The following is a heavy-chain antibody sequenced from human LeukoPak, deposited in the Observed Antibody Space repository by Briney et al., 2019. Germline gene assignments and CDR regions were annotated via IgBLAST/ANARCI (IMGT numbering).Heavy chain of an antibody. Sequence: PGGSLRLSCAASGFTFSTYAMNWVRQAPAKGLEWVSAISGSGGSTYYADSVKGRFTISRDNSKNTLYLQMNSLRAEDTAVYYCAKSQTPSIMITFGGVIDYWGQGTLVTVSS. CDR2: ISGSGGST. CDR3: AKSQTPSIMITFGGVIDY. CDR1: GFTFSTYA. J-gene: IGHJ4*02. D-gene: IGHD3-16*01. V-gene: IGHV3-23*01.